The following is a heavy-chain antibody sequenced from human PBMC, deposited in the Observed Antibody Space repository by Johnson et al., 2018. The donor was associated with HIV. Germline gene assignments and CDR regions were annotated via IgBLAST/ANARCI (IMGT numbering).Heavy chain of an antibody. D-gene: IGHD1-26*01. CDR1: GFTFSTYS. CDR3: ARAPSVGADDAFDI. CDR2: ISSDGSNT. J-gene: IGHJ3*02. Sequence: QVQVVESGGGVVQPGSSLRLSCAASGFTFSTYSMHWVRQAPGKGVDWVTLISSDGSNTYYAESVKSRLTISRDNSKNTLYLQMNNLRPEETALYYCARAPSVGADDAFDIWGQGTMVTVSS. V-gene: IGHV3-30-3*01.